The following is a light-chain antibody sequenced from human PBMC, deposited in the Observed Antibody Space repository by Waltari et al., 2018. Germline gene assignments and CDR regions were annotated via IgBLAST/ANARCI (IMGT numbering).Light chain of an antibody. CDR2: GAS. J-gene: IGKJ2*01. V-gene: IGKV3-20*01. CDR3: QQYGSSVLYT. Sequence: LLTQSPGTLSLSPGERATLSCRASPSLTKRYFAWYQQKPGQAPRPLIYGASSRAAGIPDRFSGSGSGTDFTLTISRLEPEDCAVYYCQQYGSSVLYTFGQGTKLEIK. CDR1: PSLTKRY.